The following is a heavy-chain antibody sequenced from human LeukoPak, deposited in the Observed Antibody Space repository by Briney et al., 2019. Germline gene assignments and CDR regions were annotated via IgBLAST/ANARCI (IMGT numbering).Heavy chain of an antibody. Sequence: PGGSLRLSCAASGFTFSSFWMSWVRQAPGKGLEWVANIKNDGSEKYYVDSVKGRFTISRDNAKKSLYLQMNSLRAEDTAVYYCAVAYGLDVWGQGTTVTVSS. CDR2: IKNDGSEK. CDR1: GFTFSSFW. CDR3: AVAYGLDV. V-gene: IGHV3-7*01. J-gene: IGHJ6*02.